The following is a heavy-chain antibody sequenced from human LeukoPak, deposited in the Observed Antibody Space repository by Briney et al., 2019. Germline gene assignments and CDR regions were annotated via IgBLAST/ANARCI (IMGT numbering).Heavy chain of an antibody. CDR2: ISHSGST. CDR3: ARTPIYYDAYYFDY. Sequence: SETLSLTCAVYGGSFSGYYWSWIRQPPGKGLEWIGEISHSGSTNYNPSLKSRVTISVDASKNQFSLTLSSMTAADTAVYYCARTPIYYDAYYFDYWGQGTLVTVSS. V-gene: IGHV4-34*01. J-gene: IGHJ4*02. CDR1: GGSFSGYY. D-gene: IGHD3-3*01.